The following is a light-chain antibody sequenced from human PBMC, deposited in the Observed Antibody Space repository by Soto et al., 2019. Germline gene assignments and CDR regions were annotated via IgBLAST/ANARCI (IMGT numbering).Light chain of an antibody. CDR3: AAWDDSLSGSWV. CDR2: RSD. J-gene: IGLJ3*02. CDR1: ISNIGSNY. V-gene: IGLV1-47*01. Sequence: QSVLTQPPSASGTPGQRVTISCSGSISNIGSNYVYWYQQLPGTAPKLLIYRSDQRPSGVPDRFSGSKSGTSASLAISGLRSEDEADYYCAAWDDSLSGSWVFGGGTQLTVL.